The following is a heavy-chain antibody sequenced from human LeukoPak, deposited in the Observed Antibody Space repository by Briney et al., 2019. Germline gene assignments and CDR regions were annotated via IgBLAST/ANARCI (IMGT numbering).Heavy chain of an antibody. J-gene: IGHJ4*02. CDR1: GGSISNYF. V-gene: IGHV4-4*07. CDR2: IYSTGRS. D-gene: IGHD3-10*01. CDR3: ARFGSGSNTDY. Sequence: SETLSLTCTVSGGSISNYFWSWVRQPAGKGLEWIGRIYSTGRSDYNPSLKSRITMSVDTSKNQFSLKLSSLTAADTAVYYSARFGSGSNTDYWGQGTLVTVSS.